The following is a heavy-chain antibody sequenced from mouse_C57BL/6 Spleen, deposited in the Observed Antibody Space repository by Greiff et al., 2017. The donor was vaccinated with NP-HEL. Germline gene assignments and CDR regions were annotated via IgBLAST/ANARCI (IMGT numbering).Heavy chain of an antibody. CDR1: GYTFTSYG. D-gene: IGHD1-1*01. CDR3: ARDTTVVDWYFEV. V-gene: IGHV1-81*01. Sequence: QVQLQQSGAELARPGASVKLSCKASGYTFTSYGISWVKQRTGQGLEWIGEIYPRSGNTYYNEKFKGKATLTADKSSSTAYMELRSLTSEDSAVYFCARDTTVVDWYFEVWGTGTTVTVSS. CDR2: IYPRSGNT. J-gene: IGHJ1*03.